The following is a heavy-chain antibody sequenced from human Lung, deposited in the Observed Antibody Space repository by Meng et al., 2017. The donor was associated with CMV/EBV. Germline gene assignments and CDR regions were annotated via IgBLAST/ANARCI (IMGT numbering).Heavy chain of an antibody. V-gene: IGHV3-21*01. J-gene: IGHJ4*02. Sequence: SCAASGFTFSGYSMNWVRQAPGKGLEWVSMISSSSRYIYYADSVKGRFTISRDNAENSLYLQMNNLRADDTAVYYCATRMGTGYTSDWGQGKLVT. CDR1: GFTFSGYS. CDR3: ATRMGTGYTSD. CDR2: ISSSSRYI. D-gene: IGHD6-19*01.